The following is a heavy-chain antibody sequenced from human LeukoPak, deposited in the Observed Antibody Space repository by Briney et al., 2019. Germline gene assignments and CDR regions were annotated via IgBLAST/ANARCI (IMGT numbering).Heavy chain of an antibody. D-gene: IGHD3-22*01. J-gene: IGHJ4*02. CDR1: GFTVSSNY. Sequence: PGGSLRLSCAASGFTVSSNYMNWVRQAPGKGLEWVSVIYSGGSTYYADSVKGRFTVSRDNSKNTLYLQMNSLRAEDTAVYYCARGRRDSSGYYYSLFIDYWGQGTLDTVSS. V-gene: IGHV3-66*01. CDR2: IYSGGST. CDR3: ARGRRDSSGYYYSLFIDY.